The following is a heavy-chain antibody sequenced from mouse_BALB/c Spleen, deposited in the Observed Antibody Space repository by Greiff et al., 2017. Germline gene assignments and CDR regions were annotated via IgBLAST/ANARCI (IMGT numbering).Heavy chain of an antibody. V-gene: IGHV2-6-7*01. Sequence: VQVVESGPGLVAPSQSLSITCTVSGFSLTGYGVNWVRQPPGKGLEWLGMIWGDGSTDYNSALKSRLSISKDNSKSQVFLKMNSLQTDDTARYYCARDGGNPYYYAMDYWGQGTSVTVSS. CDR1: GFSLTGYG. CDR3: ARDGGNPYYYAMDY. J-gene: IGHJ4*01. CDR2: IWGDGST. D-gene: IGHD2-1*01.